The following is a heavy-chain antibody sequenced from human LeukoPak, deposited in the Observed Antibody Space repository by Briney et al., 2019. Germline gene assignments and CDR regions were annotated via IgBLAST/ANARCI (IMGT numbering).Heavy chain of an antibody. D-gene: IGHD3-10*01. J-gene: IGHJ4*02. CDR1: GGSISSYY. CDR2: IYYSGST. Sequence: SETLSLTCTVSGGSISSYYWSWIRQPPGKGLEWIGYIYYSGSTNYNPSLKSRVTISVDTSKNQFSLKLSSVTAADTAVYYCARAYYGSGSLGTTVDYWGQGTLVTVSS. CDR3: ARAYYGSGSLGTTVDY. V-gene: IGHV4-59*01.